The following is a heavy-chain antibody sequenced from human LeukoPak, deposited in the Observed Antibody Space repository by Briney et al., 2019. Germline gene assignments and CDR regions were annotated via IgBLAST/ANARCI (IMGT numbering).Heavy chain of an antibody. J-gene: IGHJ4*02. D-gene: IGHD3-3*01. CDR2: ISSSSSTI. CDR1: GFTFSSYS. Sequence: PGGSLRLSCAASGFTFSSYSMNWVRQAPGKGLEWVSHISSSSSTIYYADSVKGRFTISRDNAKNSLYLQMNSLRAEDTAVYYCARDLSPVLRFLEWSPSRYYFDYWGQGTLVTVSS. CDR3: ARDLSPVLRFLEWSPSRYYFDY. V-gene: IGHV3-48*01.